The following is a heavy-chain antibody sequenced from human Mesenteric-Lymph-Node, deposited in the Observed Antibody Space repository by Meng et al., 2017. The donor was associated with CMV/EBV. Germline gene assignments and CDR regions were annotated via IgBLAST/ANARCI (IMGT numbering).Heavy chain of an antibody. J-gene: IGHJ6*02. CDR3: ARMNLGTYYDFWSGYSPRPTPYYYYGMDV. Sequence: SGPTLVKPTETLTLTCTVSGFSLSNARMGVSWIRQPPGKALEWLAHIFSNDEKSYSTSLKSRLTISKDTSKSQVVLTMTNMDPVDTATYYCARMNLGTYYDFWSGYSPRPTPYYYYGMDVWGQGTTVTVSS. CDR1: GFSLSNARMG. V-gene: IGHV2-26*01. CDR2: IFSNDEK. D-gene: IGHD3-3*01.